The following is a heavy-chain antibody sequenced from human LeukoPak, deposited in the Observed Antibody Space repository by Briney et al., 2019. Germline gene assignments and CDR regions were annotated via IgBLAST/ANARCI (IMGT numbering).Heavy chain of an antibody. CDR1: GFTFSSYA. V-gene: IGHV3-30-3*01. CDR3: ARDEEKSGIAALIHLSYGMDV. J-gene: IGHJ6*02. D-gene: IGHD6-13*01. Sequence: GGSLRLSCAASGFTFSSYAMHWVRQAPGKGLEWVAVISYDGSNKYYANSVKGRFTISRDNSKNTLYLQMNSLRAEDTAVYYCARDEEKSGIAALIHLSYGMDVWGQGTTVTVSS. CDR2: ISYDGSNK.